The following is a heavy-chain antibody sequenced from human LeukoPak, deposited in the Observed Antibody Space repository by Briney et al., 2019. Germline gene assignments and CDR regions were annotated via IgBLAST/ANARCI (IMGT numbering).Heavy chain of an antibody. CDR3: ATNAVVVAATGVLDI. CDR2: IYSGVST. J-gene: IGHJ3*02. D-gene: IGHD2-15*01. Sequence: GGSLRLSCAASVTVRSNYMTWVRQAPGKGLEWVSVIYSGVSTYYADSVKGRFTISRDNSQNTLYLQMNGLRAEDTGVYYCATNAVVVAATGVLDIWGQGTMVTVSS. V-gene: IGHV3-53*05. CDR1: VTVRSNY.